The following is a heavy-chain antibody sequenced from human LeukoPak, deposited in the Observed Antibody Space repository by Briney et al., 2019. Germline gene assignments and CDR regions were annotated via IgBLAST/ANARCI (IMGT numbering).Heavy chain of an antibody. V-gene: IGHV3-11*01. D-gene: IGHD2-15*01. J-gene: IGHJ4*02. Sequence: GRSLRLSCAASGFTFRDYYISCIRQGPGKGLEWVSYISDTGGTIYYADCVKGRFTISRDNAKNSLYLQMNSLRAEDTAVYYCARVYIAEDYWGQGTLVTVSS. CDR1: GFTFRDYY. CDR3: ARVYIAEDY. CDR2: ISDTGGTI.